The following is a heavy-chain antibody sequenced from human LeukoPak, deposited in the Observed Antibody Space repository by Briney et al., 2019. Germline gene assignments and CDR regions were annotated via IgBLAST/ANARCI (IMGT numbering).Heavy chain of an antibody. Sequence: ASVKVSCKASGYTFTSYGTSWVRQAPGQGPEWMGWISAYNGNTNYAQKLQGRVTMTTDTSTSTAYMELRSLRSDDTAVYYCARRLTYYYDSSGYPLDYWGQGTLVTVSS. V-gene: IGHV1-18*01. J-gene: IGHJ4*02. CDR2: ISAYNGNT. D-gene: IGHD3-22*01. CDR1: GYTFTSYG. CDR3: ARRLTYYYDSSGYPLDY.